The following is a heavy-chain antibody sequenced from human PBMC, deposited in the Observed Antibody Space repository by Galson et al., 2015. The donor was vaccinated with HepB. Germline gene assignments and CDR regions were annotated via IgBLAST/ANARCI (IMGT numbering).Heavy chain of an antibody. D-gene: IGHD5-18*01. CDR3: ARDQSGNTAMPRNQYNYYGMDV. CDR1: GFTFSDYY. J-gene: IGHJ6*02. Sequence: SLRLSCAASGFTFSDYYMSWIRQVPGKGLEWVSYISSSSSYTSYADSVKGRFSISRDNAKKSLYLQMNSLRAEDTAVYYCARDQSGNTAMPRNQYNYYGMDVWGQGTTVTVSS. V-gene: IGHV3-11*06. CDR2: ISSSSSYT.